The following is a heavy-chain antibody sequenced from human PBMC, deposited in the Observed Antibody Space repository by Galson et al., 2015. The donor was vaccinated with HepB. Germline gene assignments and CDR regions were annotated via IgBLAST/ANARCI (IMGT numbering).Heavy chain of an antibody. CDR3: AKDVIYCSGGSCYPSPPDY. D-gene: IGHD2-15*01. CDR2: ISYDGSNK. CDR1: GFTFSSYG. Sequence: SLRLSCAASGFTFSSYGMHWVRQAPGKGLEWVAVISYDGSNKYYADSVKGRFTISRDNSKNTLYLQMNSLRAEDTAVYYCAKDVIYCSGGSCYPSPPDYWGQGTLVTVSS. V-gene: IGHV3-30*18. J-gene: IGHJ4*02.